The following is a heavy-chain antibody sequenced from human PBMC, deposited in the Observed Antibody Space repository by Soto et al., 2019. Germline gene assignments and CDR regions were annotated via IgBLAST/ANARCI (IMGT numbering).Heavy chain of an antibody. Sequence: SETLSLTCTVSGGSISSYYWSWIRQPPGKGLEWIGYIYYSGSTNYNPSLKSRVTISVDTSKNQFSLKLSSVTAADTAVYYCARHIRPYYYGSGMFDPWGQGTLVTVSX. CDR2: IYYSGST. D-gene: IGHD3-10*01. V-gene: IGHV4-59*08. CDR3: ARHIRPYYYGSGMFDP. J-gene: IGHJ5*02. CDR1: GGSISSYY.